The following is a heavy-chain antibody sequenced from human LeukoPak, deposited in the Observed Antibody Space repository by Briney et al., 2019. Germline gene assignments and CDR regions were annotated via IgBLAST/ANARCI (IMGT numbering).Heavy chain of an antibody. CDR2: ISSSGSTI. D-gene: IGHD5-24*01. V-gene: IGHV3-48*03. CDR3: AQMGEMATSKEYYFDY. J-gene: IGHJ4*02. CDR1: GSTFSSYE. Sequence: SGGSLRLSCAASGSTFSSYEMNWVRQAPGKGLEWVSYISSSGSTIYYADSVKGRFTISRDNAKNSLYLQMNSLRAEDTAVYYCAQMGEMATSKEYYFDYWGQGTLVTVSS.